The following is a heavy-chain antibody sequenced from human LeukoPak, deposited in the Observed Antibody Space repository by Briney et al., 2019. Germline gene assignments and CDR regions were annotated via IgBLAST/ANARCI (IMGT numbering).Heavy chain of an antibody. CDR1: GYTFTSSA. CDR2: INTNTGNP. V-gene: IGHV7-4-1*02. Sequence: ASVKVSCKASGYTFTSSALNWMRQAPGQGLEWMGWINTNTGNPTYAQGFTGRFAFSLDTSVSTAYLQISSLKAEDTAVYYCATDLKKGDSGCFDYWGQGTLVTVSS. D-gene: IGHD6-19*01. J-gene: IGHJ4*02. CDR3: ATDLKKGDSGCFDY.